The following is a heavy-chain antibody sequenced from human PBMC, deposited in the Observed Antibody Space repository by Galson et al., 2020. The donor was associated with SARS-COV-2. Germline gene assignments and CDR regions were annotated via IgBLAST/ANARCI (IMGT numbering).Heavy chain of an antibody. V-gene: IGHV3-30*18. D-gene: IGHD3-10*01. CDR1: GFSFNNFG. CDR3: AKDTQLFWFGKLVHRWFDP. Sequence: LSLTCAASGFSFNNFGLHWVRQAPGKGLEWVAVISYEGSQKSYVDSVKGRFTISKDNSKNTVYLQMNSLIPEDTGVYYCAKDTQLFWFGKLVHRWFDPWGKGTLGTVSS. CDR2: ISYEGSQK. J-gene: IGHJ5*02.